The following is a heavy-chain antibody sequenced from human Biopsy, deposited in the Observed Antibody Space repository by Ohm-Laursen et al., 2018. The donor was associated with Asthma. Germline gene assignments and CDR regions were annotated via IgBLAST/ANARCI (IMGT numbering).Heavy chain of an antibody. CDR3: ARAQDYYDSRGYYRSFDY. Sequence: TLSLTCTVSGGAIDSGAYYWSWIRQLPGKGLEWIGFIYYSGSTYYNPSLKSRVSISIDTSKNQFCLKLSSVTAADTAVYYCARAQDYYDSRGYYRSFDYWGQGTLVTVSS. CDR2: IYYSGST. D-gene: IGHD3-22*01. CDR1: GGAIDSGAYY. J-gene: IGHJ4*02. V-gene: IGHV4-31*03.